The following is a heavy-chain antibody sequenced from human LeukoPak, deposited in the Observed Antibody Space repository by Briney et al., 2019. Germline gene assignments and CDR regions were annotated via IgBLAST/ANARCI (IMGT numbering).Heavy chain of an antibody. J-gene: IGHJ6*03. CDR3: ARGITYYYDSSGYPTFYYMDV. Sequence: PGGSLRLSCAASGFTFSSYGMHWVRQAPGKGLEWVSYISSSGSTIYYADSVKGRFTISRDNAKNSLDLQMNSLRAEDTAVYYCARGITYYYDSSGYPTFYYMDVWGKGTTVTVSS. V-gene: IGHV3-48*04. CDR2: ISSSGSTI. CDR1: GFTFSSYG. D-gene: IGHD3-22*01.